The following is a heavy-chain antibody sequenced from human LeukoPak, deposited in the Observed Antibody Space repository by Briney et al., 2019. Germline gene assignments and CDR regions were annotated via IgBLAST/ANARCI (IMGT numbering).Heavy chain of an antibody. D-gene: IGHD6-13*01. V-gene: IGHV1-18*01. CDR1: GYTFTSYG. Sequence: ASVKVSCKASGYTFTSYGISWVRQAPGQGLEWMGWISAYNGNTNYAQKFQGRVTMTTDTSTSTAYMELRSLRSDDTAVYYCARDLVAIAVAGAGYWGQGTLVTVSS. CDR2: ISAYNGNT. CDR3: ARDLVAIAVAGAGY. J-gene: IGHJ4*02.